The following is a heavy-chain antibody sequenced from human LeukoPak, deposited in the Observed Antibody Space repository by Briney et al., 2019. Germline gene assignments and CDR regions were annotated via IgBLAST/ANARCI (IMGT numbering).Heavy chain of an antibody. D-gene: IGHD2/OR15-2a*01. CDR1: GFTFRNYY. Sequence: GXXLRLSCVVSGFTFRNYYMSWIRQAPGKGLEWVSYISSSGDDTDYADPVKGRFTISRDNAKNSVYLQMTSLRVEDTAMYYCARAFHWGQGTLVTVST. J-gene: IGHJ4*02. V-gene: IGHV3-11*04. CDR2: ISSSGDDT. CDR3: ARAFH.